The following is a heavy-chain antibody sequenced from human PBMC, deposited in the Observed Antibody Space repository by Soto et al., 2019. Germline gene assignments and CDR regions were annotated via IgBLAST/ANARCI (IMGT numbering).Heavy chain of an antibody. CDR3: ARGTYCSGGSCYGAYYYYYMDV. J-gene: IGHJ6*03. CDR2: IYYSGST. Sequence: SETPPLTCTVSGSSNSSNYWSCIRQPPGTGLERIGYIYYSGSTNYNPSLKSRVTISVDTSKNQFSLKLSSVTAADTAVYYCARGTYCSGGSCYGAYYYYYMDVWGKGTTVTVSS. V-gene: IGHV4-59*01. D-gene: IGHD2-15*01. CDR1: GSSNSSNY.